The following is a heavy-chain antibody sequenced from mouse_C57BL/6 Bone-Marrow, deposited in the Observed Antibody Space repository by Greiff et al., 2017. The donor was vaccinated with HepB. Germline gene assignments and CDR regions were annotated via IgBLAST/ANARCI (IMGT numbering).Heavy chain of an antibody. J-gene: IGHJ3*01. Sequence: VQLQQSGPGLVQPSQSLSITCTVSGFSLTSYGVHWVRQSPGKGLEWLGVIWSGGSTDYNAAFISRLSISKDNSKSQVFFKMNSLQADDTAIYYCARMYGKGTSYWGQGTLVTVSA. CDR1: GFSLTSYG. D-gene: IGHD1-1*01. V-gene: IGHV2-2*01. CDR3: ARMYGKGTSY. CDR2: IWSGGST.